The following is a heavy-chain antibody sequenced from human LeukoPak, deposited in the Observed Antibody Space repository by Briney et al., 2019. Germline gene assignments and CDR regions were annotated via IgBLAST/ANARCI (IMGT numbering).Heavy chain of an antibody. CDR1: GYTFTSYG. D-gene: IGHD6-19*01. Sequence: GASVTVSCKASGYTFTSYGISWVRQAPGQGLEWMGWISTYNGNTNYAQKLRGRVTMTTDTSTSTAYMELRSLRSDDTAVYYCARDYSSGWPNFDYWGQGTLVTVSS. CDR2: ISTYNGNT. CDR3: ARDYSSGWPNFDY. J-gene: IGHJ4*02. V-gene: IGHV1-18*01.